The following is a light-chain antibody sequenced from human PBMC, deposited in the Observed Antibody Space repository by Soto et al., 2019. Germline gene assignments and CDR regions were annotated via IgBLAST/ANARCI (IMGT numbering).Light chain of an antibody. CDR1: QSISTW. J-gene: IGKJ2*01. Sequence: DIQMTQSPSTLSASVGDRVTITCRASQSISTWLAWYQQKPGKAPKVLIYDASNLESGVPSRFSGSGSGTEFSLTISSLQPDDFATYYFQQYDSYSPYTFGQGTKLEIK. CDR3: QQYDSYSPYT. V-gene: IGKV1-5*01. CDR2: DAS.